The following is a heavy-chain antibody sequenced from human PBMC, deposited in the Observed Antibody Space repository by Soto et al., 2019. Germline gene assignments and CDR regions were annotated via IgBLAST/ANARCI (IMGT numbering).Heavy chain of an antibody. V-gene: IGHV1-46*01. CDR3: ARGGRIVVTGIGYFYYHAMDV. CDR1: GYTFTSYY. Sequence: QVQLVQSGAEVKKPGASVKASCKASGYTFTSYYIHWVRQAPGQGLEWMGIFNPTGDTASYAQKLQGRVTMSRDTSTGSAYMDLGSLRSEDTADYYCARGGRIVVTGIGYFYYHAMDVWGQGTTVTVS. D-gene: IGHD3-22*01. J-gene: IGHJ6*02. CDR2: FNPTGDTA.